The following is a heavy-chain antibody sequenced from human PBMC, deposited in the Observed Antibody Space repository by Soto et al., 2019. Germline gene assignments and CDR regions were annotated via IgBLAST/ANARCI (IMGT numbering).Heavy chain of an antibody. V-gene: IGHV3-33*01. CDR1: GFIFSSYG. CDR2: IWYDGSNK. CDR3: ARDGDSSSWYSNWFDP. D-gene: IGHD6-13*01. Sequence: QVQLVESGGGVVQPGRSLRLSCAASGFIFSSYGMHWVRQAPGKGLEWVAVIWYDGSNKYYADSVKGRFTISRDNSKNTLYRQMNSLRAEDTAVYYCARDGDSSSWYSNWFDPWGQGTLVTVSS. J-gene: IGHJ5*02.